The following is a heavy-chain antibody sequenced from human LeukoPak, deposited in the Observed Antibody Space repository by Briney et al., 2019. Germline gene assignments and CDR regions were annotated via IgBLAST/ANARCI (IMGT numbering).Heavy chain of an antibody. V-gene: IGHV4-4*07. Sequence: SETLSLTCTISGGSISSYYWSWIRQPAGKGLGWIGRIYTSGSTNYNPSLKSRVTMSVDTSKNQFSLKLSSVTAADTAVYYCARDLTNYDFWSGYYSTHDYWGQGTLVTVSS. D-gene: IGHD3-3*01. J-gene: IGHJ4*02. CDR3: ARDLTNYDFWSGYYSTHDY. CDR1: GGSISSYY. CDR2: IYTSGST.